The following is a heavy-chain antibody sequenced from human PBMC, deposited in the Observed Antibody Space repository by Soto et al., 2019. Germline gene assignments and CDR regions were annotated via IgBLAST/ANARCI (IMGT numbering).Heavy chain of an antibody. CDR1: GFTFSSYG. CDR3: AKDRAVADYYFDY. D-gene: IGHD6-19*01. Sequence: GGSLRLSCAASGFTFSSYGMHWVRQAPGKGLEWVAVISYDGSNKYYADSVKGRFTISRDNSKNTLYLQMNSLRAEDTAVYYWAKDRAVADYYFDYGGQEPLVTVPS. V-gene: IGHV3-30*18. CDR2: ISYDGSNK. J-gene: IGHJ4*02.